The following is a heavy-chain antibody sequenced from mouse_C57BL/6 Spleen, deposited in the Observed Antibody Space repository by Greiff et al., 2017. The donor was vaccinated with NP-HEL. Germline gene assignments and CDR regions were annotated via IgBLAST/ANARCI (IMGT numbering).Heavy chain of an antibody. J-gene: IGHJ2*01. Sequence: EVKVIESGGGLVKPGGSLKLSCAASGFTFSDYGMHWVRQAPEKGLEWVAYISSGSSTIYYADTVKGRFTISRDNAKNTLCLQMTSLRSEDTAMYYCARRDVYFDYWGQGTTLTVSS. V-gene: IGHV5-17*01. CDR1: GFTFSDYG. CDR3: ARRDVYFDY. D-gene: IGHD3-3*01. CDR2: ISSGSSTI.